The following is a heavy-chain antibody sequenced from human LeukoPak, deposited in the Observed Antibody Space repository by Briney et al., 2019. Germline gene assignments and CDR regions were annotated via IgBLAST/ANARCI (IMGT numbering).Heavy chain of an antibody. D-gene: IGHD3-16*01. CDR3: ARVGGYSRTDFDY. CDR1: GGSFSGYY. J-gene: IGHJ4*02. Sequence: PSETLSLTCAVYGGSFSGYYWSWIRQPPGKGLEWIGEINHSGSNNYNPSLKSRVTISVDTSKNQFSLKLSSVTAADTAVYYCARVGGYSRTDFDYWGQGTLVTVSS. V-gene: IGHV4-34*01. CDR2: INHSGSN.